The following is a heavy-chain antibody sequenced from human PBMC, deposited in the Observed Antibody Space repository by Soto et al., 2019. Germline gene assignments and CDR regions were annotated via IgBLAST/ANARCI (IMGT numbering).Heavy chain of an antibody. CDR1: GNTFTNYY. D-gene: IGHD2-21*02. CDR2: INPSGGHT. CDR3: ARGGHVVVVTAAFDY. V-gene: IGHV1-46*01. Sequence: QVQLMQAGAEVKKPGASVKASCKASGNTFTNYYIHWVRQAPGQGLEWMGTINPSGGHTTYSQNFLGRVNMTRNTSTSTHYMELTSLTSDDTAVYYCARGGHVVVVTAAFDYWGQGTLVTVCS. J-gene: IGHJ4*02.